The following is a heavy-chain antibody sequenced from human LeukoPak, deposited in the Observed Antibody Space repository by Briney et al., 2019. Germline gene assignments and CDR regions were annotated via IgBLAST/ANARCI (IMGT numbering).Heavy chain of an antibody. V-gene: IGHV4-59*01. CDR3: ARDTAARPDGYYYYCMDV. CDR1: GGSISSYY. D-gene: IGHD6-6*01. J-gene: IGHJ6*02. CDR2: IYYSGST. Sequence: PSETLSLTCTVSGGSISSYYWSWIRQPPGEGLEWIGYIYYSGSTNYNPSLKSRVTISVDTSKNQFSLKLSSVTAADTAVYYCARDTAARPDGYYYYCMDVWGQGTTVTVSS.